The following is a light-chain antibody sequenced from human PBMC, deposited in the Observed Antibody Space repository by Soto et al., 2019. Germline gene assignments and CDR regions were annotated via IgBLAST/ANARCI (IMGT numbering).Light chain of an antibody. CDR3: QQYNKWPRT. CDR2: GAS. CDR1: QSVSSK. V-gene: IGKV3-15*01. Sequence: EIVMTQSPATLSVSPGERATLSCTASQSVSSKLAWYQQKAGQAPRLLIYGASTRATGIPVRFSGSGSGTEFTLTISSLQSEDFAVYQCQQYNKWPRTFGQGTKV. J-gene: IGKJ1*01.